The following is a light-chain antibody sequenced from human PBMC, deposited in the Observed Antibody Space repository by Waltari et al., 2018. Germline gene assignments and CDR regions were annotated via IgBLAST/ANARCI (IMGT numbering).Light chain of an antibody. CDR1: QNIGNN. CDR2: DGS. Sequence: EVVLTQSPATLSLSPGDRATLSCRASQNIGNNLAWEQQEPGQAPRLLMHDGSNRATGVPARFSGSGSGTEFPLPISSLETEDFAVYYCQNRRNWPLLTFGGGTKVEIK. V-gene: IGKV3-11*01. CDR3: QNRRNWPLLT. J-gene: IGKJ4*01.